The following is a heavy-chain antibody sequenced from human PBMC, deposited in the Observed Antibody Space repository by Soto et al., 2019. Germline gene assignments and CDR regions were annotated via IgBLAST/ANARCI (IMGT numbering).Heavy chain of an antibody. CDR3: ARDRIPTGMDV. Sequence: EVQLVGSGGGLVQPGGSLRLSCAASGFTVSSNYMSWVRQAPGKGLEWVSVIYSGGSTYYADSVKGRFTISRDNSKTTLYLQMNSLRAEDTAVYYCARDRIPTGMDVWGQGTTVTVSS. CDR1: GFTVSSNY. J-gene: IGHJ6*02. CDR2: IYSGGST. V-gene: IGHV3-66*01.